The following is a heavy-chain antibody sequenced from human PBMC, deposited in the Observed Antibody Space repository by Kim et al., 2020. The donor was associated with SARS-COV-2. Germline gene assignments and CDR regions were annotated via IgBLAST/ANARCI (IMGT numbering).Heavy chain of an antibody. D-gene: IGHD5-18*01. CDR3: ATIQLWLFDY. V-gene: IGHV4-30-2*04. CDR2: ST. J-gene: IGHJ4*02. Sequence: STYDNPSLKSRVTIAVDTSKNQFSLKLSSVTAADTAVYYCATIQLWLFDYWGQGTLVTVSS.